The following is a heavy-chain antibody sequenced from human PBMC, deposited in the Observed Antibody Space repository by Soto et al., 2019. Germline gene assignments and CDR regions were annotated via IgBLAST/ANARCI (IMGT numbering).Heavy chain of an antibody. CDR2: ISYDGSDK. J-gene: IGHJ5*02. CDR3: ARDHLPTRYSRYCTNGVCYSFDP. CDR1: GFTFSSYA. V-gene: IGHV3-30-3*01. D-gene: IGHD2-8*01. Sequence: PGGSLRLSCAASGFTFSSYAMHWVRQAPGKGLEWVAVISYDGSDKYYADSVKGRFTISRDNSKNTLYLQMNSLRAEDTAVYYCARDHLPTRYSRYCTNGVCYSFDPWGQGTLVTVSS.